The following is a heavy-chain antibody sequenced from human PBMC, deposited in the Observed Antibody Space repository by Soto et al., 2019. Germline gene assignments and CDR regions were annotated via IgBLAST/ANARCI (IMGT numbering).Heavy chain of an antibody. CDR3: ASTQLRRFYFDY. D-gene: IGHD1-1*01. CDR1: GGTFSSYA. Sequence: QVQLVQSGAEVKKPGSSMKVSCKASGGTFSSYAISWVRKAPGQGLEWMGGIIPIFGTANYAQKFQGRVTITADKSTRTAYMELSSLRSEDTAVYYCASTQLRRFYFDYWGQGTLVPVSS. J-gene: IGHJ4*02. CDR2: IIPIFGTA. V-gene: IGHV1-69*06.